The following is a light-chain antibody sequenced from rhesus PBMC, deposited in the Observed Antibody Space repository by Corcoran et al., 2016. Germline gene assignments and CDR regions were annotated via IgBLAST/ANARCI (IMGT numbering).Light chain of an antibody. V-gene: IGKV1-21*01. J-gene: IGKJ2*01. Sequence: DIQMTQSPSSLSASVGDRVTITCRASQGISNWLAWYQQKPGKAPKLLLYKASTLHSGVPSRLSGSGSGTEFTITISSLQPADFATYYCQQHNSTPYSFGQGTKVAIK. CDR2: KAS. CDR3: QQHNSTPYS. CDR1: QGISNW.